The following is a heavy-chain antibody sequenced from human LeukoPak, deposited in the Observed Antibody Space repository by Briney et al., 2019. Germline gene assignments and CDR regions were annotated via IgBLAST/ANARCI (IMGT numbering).Heavy chain of an antibody. CDR2: ISSGSSSI. V-gene: IGHV3-48*03. J-gene: IGHJ4*02. D-gene: IGHD3-22*01. Sequence: GGSLRLSCAASGFTFSSYEMNWVRQAPGKGLEWVSYISSGSSSIFYADSVKGRFTISRDNAKNSLYLQMNSLRAEDTAMYYCARAPDDSSYYDNWGQGTLVTVSS. CDR3: ARAPDDSSYYDN. CDR1: GFTFSSYE.